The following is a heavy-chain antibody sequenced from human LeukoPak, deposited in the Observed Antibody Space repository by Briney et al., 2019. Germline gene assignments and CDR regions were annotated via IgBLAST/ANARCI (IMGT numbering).Heavy chain of an antibody. CDR1: GCTFSSYS. CDR2: ISSSSSTI. Sequence: GGSLRLSCAASGCTFSSYSMNWVRQAPGKGLEWVSYISSSSSTIYYADSVKGRFTISRDNAKNSLYLQMNSLRAEDTAVYYCARDQHLSASDAFDIWGQGTMVTVSS. D-gene: IGHD3-16*02. V-gene: IGHV3-48*01. CDR3: ARDQHLSASDAFDI. J-gene: IGHJ3*02.